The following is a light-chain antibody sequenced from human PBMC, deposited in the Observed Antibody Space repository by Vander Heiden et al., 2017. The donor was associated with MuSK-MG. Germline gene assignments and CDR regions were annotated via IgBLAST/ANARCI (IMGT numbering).Light chain of an antibody. J-gene: IGKJ5*01. V-gene: IGKV1-9*01. CDR2: DAS. Sequence: DIQLTQSPSFLSASVGDRVTITCRASQGISSYLAWYQQKPGKAPKLLIYDASTLQSGVPSRSSGSGSGTEFTLTISRLQPEDFATYSCQQLNSYPITFGQGTQLEIK. CDR1: QGISSY. CDR3: QQLNSYPIT.